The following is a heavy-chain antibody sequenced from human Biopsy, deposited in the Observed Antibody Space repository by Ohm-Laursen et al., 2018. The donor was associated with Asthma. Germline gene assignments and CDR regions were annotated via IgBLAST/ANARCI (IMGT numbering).Heavy chain of an antibody. CDR3: ARFIDGTFFVDY. CDR2: IFAANSET. D-gene: IGHD1-7*01. CDR1: GYTLSDSW. Sequence: ESLNISCNASGYTLSDSWIGWVRQMPGQGLEWMGIIFAANSETKYSPSFQGQVTISADMSISTAFLQWSSLKASDTAIYYCARFIDGTFFVDYWGQGTLVTVSS. J-gene: IGHJ4*02. V-gene: IGHV5-51*01.